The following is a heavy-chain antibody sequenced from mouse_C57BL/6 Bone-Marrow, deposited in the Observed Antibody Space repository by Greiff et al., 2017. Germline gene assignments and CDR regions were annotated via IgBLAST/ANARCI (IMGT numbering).Heavy chain of an antibody. J-gene: IGHJ1*03. CDR3: AREGYYFLYFDV. D-gene: IGHD2-3*01. Sequence: QVQLQQPGAELVRPGASVTLSCKASGYTFTSYWMHWVKQRPGQGLEWIGEIDPAASYTTYNQKFKGKATLTVDKSSSTAYMQLSSLTSEDSAVYYCAREGYYFLYFDVWGTGTRATVSS. CDR1: GYTFTSYW. CDR2: IDPAASYT. V-gene: IGHV1-69*02.